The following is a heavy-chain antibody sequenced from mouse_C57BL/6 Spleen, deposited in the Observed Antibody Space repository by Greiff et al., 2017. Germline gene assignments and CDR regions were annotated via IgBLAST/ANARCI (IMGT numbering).Heavy chain of an antibody. V-gene: IGHV1-76*01. Sequence: VQLQQSGAELVRPGASVKLSCKASGYTFTDYYINWVKQRPGQGLEWIARIYPGSGNTYYNEKFKGKATLTAEKSSSTAYMQLSILTSEVSAVYFGARDYYGSSLFDYWGQGTTLTVSS. CDR1: GYTFTDYY. J-gene: IGHJ2*01. CDR2: IYPGSGNT. D-gene: IGHD1-1*01. CDR3: ARDYYGSSLFDY.